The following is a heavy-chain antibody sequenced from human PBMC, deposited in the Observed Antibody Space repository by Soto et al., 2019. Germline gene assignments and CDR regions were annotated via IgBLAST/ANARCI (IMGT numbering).Heavy chain of an antibody. Sequence: GESLKISCNGSGYSFTSYWIGWVRQMPGKGLEWMGIIYPGDSDTRYSPSFQGQVTISADKSISTAYLQWSSLKASDTAMYYCARHAYCGGDCEYSNFGYWGQGTLVTVYS. D-gene: IGHD2-21*02. J-gene: IGHJ4*02. CDR3: ARHAYCGGDCEYSNFGY. CDR1: GYSFTSYW. CDR2: IYPGDSDT. V-gene: IGHV5-51*01.